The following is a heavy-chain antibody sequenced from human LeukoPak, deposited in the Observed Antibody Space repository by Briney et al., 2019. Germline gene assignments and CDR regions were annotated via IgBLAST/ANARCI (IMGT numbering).Heavy chain of an antibody. D-gene: IGHD2-8*01. J-gene: IGHJ4*02. Sequence: SETLSLTCTVSGGSISSYYWSWIRQPAGKGLEWIGRIYSSGSTNYNPSLKSRVTMSVDTSKNQFSLKLSSVTAADTAVYYCAKPICCSNNSRRVPGVYCFDYWGQGTLVTVSS. CDR2: IYSSGST. V-gene: IGHV4-4*07. CDR3: AKPICCSNNSRRVPGVYCFDY. CDR1: GGSISSYY.